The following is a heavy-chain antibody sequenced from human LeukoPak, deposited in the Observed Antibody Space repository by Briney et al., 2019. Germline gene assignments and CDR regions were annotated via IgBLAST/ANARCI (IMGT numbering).Heavy chain of an antibody. Sequence: ASVTVSCKASGYTFTNYGITWVRQAPGQGLEWMGWINPNSGGTNYAQKFQGGVTMTRDTSISTAYMELSRLRSDDTAVYYCARGTSSTDPYYYYYMDVWGKGTTVTVSS. CDR3: ARGTSSTDPYYYYYMDV. CDR2: INPNSGGT. CDR1: GYTFTNYG. D-gene: IGHD2-2*01. V-gene: IGHV1-2*02. J-gene: IGHJ6*03.